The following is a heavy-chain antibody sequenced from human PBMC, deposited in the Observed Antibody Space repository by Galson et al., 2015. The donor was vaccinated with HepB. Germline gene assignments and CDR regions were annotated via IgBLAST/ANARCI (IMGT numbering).Heavy chain of an antibody. J-gene: IGHJ4*02. CDR1: GFTFSSYT. CDR2: ISSSGSNI. V-gene: IGHV3-48*01. CDR3: ARGGGSYAYFDP. Sequence: SLRLSCAASGFTFSSYTMNWVRQAPGKGLEWLSHISSSGSNIYYADSVKGRFTISRDNAQNSLYLQMNSLRAEDTAVYYCARGGGSYAYFDPWGQGTLVTVSS. D-gene: IGHD1-26*01.